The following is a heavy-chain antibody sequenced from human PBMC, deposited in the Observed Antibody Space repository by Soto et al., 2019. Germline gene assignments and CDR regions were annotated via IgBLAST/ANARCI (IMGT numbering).Heavy chain of an antibody. V-gene: IGHV3-30*03. CDR2: ISYDGSNK. J-gene: IGHJ4*02. CDR1: GFTFSSYG. Sequence: PGGSLRLSCAASGFTFSSYGMHWVRQAPGKGLEWVAVISYDGSNKYYADSVKGRFTISRDNSKNTLYLQMNSLRAEDTAVYYCGNGYKDPFSLAIDYWGQGTLVTVSS. CDR3: GNGYKDPFSLAIDY. D-gene: IGHD5-12*01.